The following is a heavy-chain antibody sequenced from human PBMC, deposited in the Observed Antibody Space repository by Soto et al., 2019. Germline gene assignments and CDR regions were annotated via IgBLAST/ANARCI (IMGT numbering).Heavy chain of an antibody. CDR1: GGSISSYY. CDR2: IYYSGST. D-gene: IGHD6-13*01. V-gene: IGHV4-59*08. CDR3: ARQRSAAAGGEEFDY. Sequence: SETLSLTCTVSGGSISSYYWSWIRQPPGKGLEWIGYIYYSGSTNYNPSLKSRVTISVDTSKNQFSLKLSSVTAADTAVYYCARQRSAAAGGEEFDYWGQGTLVTVSS. J-gene: IGHJ4*02.